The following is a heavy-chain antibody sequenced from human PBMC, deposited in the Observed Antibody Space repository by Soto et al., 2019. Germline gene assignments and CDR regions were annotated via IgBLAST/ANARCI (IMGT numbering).Heavy chain of an antibody. D-gene: IGHD6-13*01. J-gene: IGHJ5*02. CDR2: TYYRSKWYN. V-gene: IGHV6-1*01. Sequence: QTLSLTCAISGDSVSSNSAAWNWIRQSPSRGLEWQGRTYYRSKWYNDYAVSVKRRITINPDTSKNQFSLQLNSVTPEDTALYYCARIFVYIVLYSISWYHPYNWVDPWGQGTLVTVSS. CDR3: ARIFVYIVLYSISWYHPYNWVDP. CDR1: GDSVSSNSAA.